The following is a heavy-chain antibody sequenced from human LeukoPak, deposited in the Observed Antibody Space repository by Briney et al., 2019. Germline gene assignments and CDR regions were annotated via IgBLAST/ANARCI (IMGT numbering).Heavy chain of an antibody. CDR3: AKDDAWLRFLY. CDR1: GFTFSSYA. Sequence: PGGSLRLSCAASGFTFSSYAMSWVRQAPGKGLEWVSGISDSGGSAVYIDSVKGRFTISRDNSKNTLYLQMNSLRAEDTAIYYCAKDDAWLRFLYWGQGTLVTVSS. J-gene: IGHJ4*02. CDR2: ISDSGGSA. D-gene: IGHD5-12*01. V-gene: IGHV3-23*01.